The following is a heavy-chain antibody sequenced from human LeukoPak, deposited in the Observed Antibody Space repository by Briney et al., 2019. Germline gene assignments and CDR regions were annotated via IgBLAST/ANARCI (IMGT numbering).Heavy chain of an antibody. V-gene: IGHV3-11*01. Sequence: GGSLRLSRAASGFTFSDYYMSWIRQAPGKGLEWVSYISSSGSTIYYADSVKGRFTISRDNAKNSLYLQMNSLRAEDTAVYYCASRIAAAGKLEYFQHWGQGTLVTVSS. CDR3: ASRIAAAGKLEYFQH. CDR2: ISSSGSTI. J-gene: IGHJ1*01. D-gene: IGHD6-13*01. CDR1: GFTFSDYY.